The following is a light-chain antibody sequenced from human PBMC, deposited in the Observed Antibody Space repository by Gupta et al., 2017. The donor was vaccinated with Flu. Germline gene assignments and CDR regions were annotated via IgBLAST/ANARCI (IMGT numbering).Light chain of an antibody. CDR3: SSHAGRITWV. J-gene: IGLJ1*01. V-gene: IGLV2-11*01. CDR1: SNDVGGYNR. CDR2: DVT. Sequence: QSAPTQPRSVSGSPGQSVTISCTGTSNDVGGYNRVSWYEQRPGKAPKLILYDVTERPSGVPDLFSGSKSGNTASLTISGLQADDEADYYCSSHAGRITWVFGTGTTVTVL.